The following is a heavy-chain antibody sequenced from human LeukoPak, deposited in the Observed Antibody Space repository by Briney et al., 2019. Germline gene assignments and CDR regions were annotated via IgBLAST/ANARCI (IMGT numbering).Heavy chain of an antibody. V-gene: IGHV1-8*03. Sequence: GASVTVSFKTSGYTFTSYHINWVRQATGQGVEWMGWMNPYSGDRGYAQNFQGRVSITSDASIGTAYMELSSLRSDDTAVYFCARTTSLTASGYDYWGQGTLVTVSS. D-gene: IGHD4-17*01. CDR1: GYTFTSYH. J-gene: IGHJ4*02. CDR2: MNPYSGDR. CDR3: ARTTSLTASGYDY.